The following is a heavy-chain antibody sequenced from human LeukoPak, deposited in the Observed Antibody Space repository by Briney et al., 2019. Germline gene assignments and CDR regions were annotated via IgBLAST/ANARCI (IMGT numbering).Heavy chain of an antibody. CDR1: GFTFSSYN. CDR2: ISSSSIFI. Sequence: GGSLRLFCAASGFTFSSYNMNWVRQARGKGLKWVSSISSSSIFIFYADSVKGRFTISRDNAKNSLYLHMNSLRAEDTAVYYCARGPSPYDSSGHNWFDPWGRGALVTVSS. D-gene: IGHD3-22*01. CDR3: ARGPSPYDSSGHNWFDP. V-gene: IGHV3-21*01. J-gene: IGHJ5*02.